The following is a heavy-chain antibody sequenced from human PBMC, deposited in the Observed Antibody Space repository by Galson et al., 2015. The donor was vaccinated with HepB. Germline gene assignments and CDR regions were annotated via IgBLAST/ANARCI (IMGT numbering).Heavy chain of an antibody. CDR3: AKDRDDYGGNNFDY. J-gene: IGHJ4*02. CDR2: ISGSGGST. D-gene: IGHD4-23*01. Sequence: SLRLSCAASKFTFSSYAMTWVRQAPGKGLEWVSTISGSGGSTYYADSVKDRFTISRDNSKNTLYLQMNSLRAEDTAVYYCAKDRDDYGGNNFDYWGQGTLVTVSS. V-gene: IGHV3-23*01. CDR1: KFTFSSYA.